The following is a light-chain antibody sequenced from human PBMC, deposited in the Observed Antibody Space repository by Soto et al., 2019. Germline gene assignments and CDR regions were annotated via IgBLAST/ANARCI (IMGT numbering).Light chain of an antibody. CDR3: HQYGASPRT. Sequence: EIVLTQSPGTLSVSPGERATVSCRASQTVSSGFLAWYQQKVGQAPRLLIYGASTRATGIPDRFSASGSGTDFTLTISRLEPEDFAVYFCHQYGASPRTFGQGTKVDIK. CDR1: QTVSSGF. J-gene: IGKJ1*01. V-gene: IGKV3-20*01. CDR2: GAS.